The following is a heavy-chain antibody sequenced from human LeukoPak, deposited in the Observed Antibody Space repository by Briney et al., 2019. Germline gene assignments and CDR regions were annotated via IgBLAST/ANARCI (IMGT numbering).Heavy chain of an antibody. CDR3: ARVGYGYTFDY. CDR1: GGSISSGGYS. Sequence: SQTLSLTCAVSGGSISSGGYSWSWIRQPPGKGLEWIGYIYHSGSTYYNPSLKSRVTISVDRSKNQFSLKLSSVTAADTAVYYCARVGYGYTFDYWGQGTLVTVSS. J-gene: IGHJ4*02. V-gene: IGHV4-30-2*01. D-gene: IGHD5-12*01. CDR2: IYHSGST.